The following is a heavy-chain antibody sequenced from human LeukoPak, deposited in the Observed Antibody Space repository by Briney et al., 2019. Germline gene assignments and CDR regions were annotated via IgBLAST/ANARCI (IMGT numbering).Heavy chain of an antibody. V-gene: IGHV1-2*02. D-gene: IGHD4-23*01. Sequence: ATLKVSCKASGYTFTGYFIHWVRQAPGQGLEWMGWINPNSGATNYAQTFQGRVTMTRDTSISTANMELSRLKSDDTAIYYCARLDYGDNSGYWGQGTLVTVSS. CDR1: GYTFTGYF. J-gene: IGHJ4*02. CDR3: ARLDYGDNSGY. CDR2: INPNSGAT.